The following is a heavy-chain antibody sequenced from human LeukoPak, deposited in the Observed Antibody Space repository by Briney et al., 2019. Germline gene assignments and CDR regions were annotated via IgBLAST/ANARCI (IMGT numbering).Heavy chain of an antibody. Sequence: GGSLRLSCAASGFTFSSYAMTWVRQAPGKGLEWVSILGGLSESVYYPDSVKGRFTVSRDNSKDTLYLEINSLRGEDTATYYCARRWLGDPYGMDVWGQGTTVTVSS. CDR3: ARRWLGDPYGMDV. CDR1: GFTFSSYA. J-gene: IGHJ6*02. V-gene: IGHV3-23*01. D-gene: IGHD3-10*01. CDR2: LGGLSESV.